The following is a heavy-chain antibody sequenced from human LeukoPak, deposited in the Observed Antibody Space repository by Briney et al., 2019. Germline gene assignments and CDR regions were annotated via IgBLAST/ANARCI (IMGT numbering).Heavy chain of an antibody. CDR1: GYTFTSYG. J-gene: IGHJ6*03. CDR3: ARGKASSRGYYYSYMDV. CDR2: ISAYNGNT. Sequence: VASVKVSCKASGYTFTSYGISWVRQAPGQGLEWMGWISAYNGNTNYAQKLQGRVTMTTDTSTSTAYMELRSLRSDDTAVYYCARGKASSRGYYYSYMDVWGKGTTVTVSS. V-gene: IGHV1-18*01.